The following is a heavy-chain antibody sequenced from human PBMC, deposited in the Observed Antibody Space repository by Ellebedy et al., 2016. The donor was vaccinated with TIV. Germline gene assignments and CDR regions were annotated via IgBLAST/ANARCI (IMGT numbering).Heavy chain of an antibody. CDR1: GFTFSNHA. V-gene: IGHV3-7*03. D-gene: IGHD6-6*01. Sequence: PGGSLRLSCEASGFTFSNHAMSWVRQAPGQGLEWVANINPDGSEKDYVDSVKGRFTISRDNAKNSLYLQMNSLRAEDTAVYYCARGSSFAARPLGWFDSWGQGTLVTVSS. CDR2: INPDGSEK. J-gene: IGHJ5*01. CDR3: ARGSSFAARPLGWFDS.